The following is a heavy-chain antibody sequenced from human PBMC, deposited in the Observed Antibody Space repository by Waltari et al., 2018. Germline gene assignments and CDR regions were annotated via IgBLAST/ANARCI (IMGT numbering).Heavy chain of an antibody. CDR1: GFTFSSYA. V-gene: IGHV3-23*01. CDR3: ASLAELQWLVEEVFDI. J-gene: IGHJ3*02. CDR2: ISGSGGRT. Sequence: EVQLLESGGGFVQPGGSLRLPCAASGFTFSSYAMGWVRQAPGKGLEWVSGISGSGGRTNYADSVKGRFSISRDNSKNTLYLQMNSLRAEDTAVYYCASLAELQWLVEEVFDIWGQGTKVTVSS. D-gene: IGHD6-19*01.